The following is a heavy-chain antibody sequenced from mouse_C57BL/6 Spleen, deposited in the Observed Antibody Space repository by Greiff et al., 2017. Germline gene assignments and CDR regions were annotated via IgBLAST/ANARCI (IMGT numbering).Heavy chain of an antibody. J-gene: IGHJ4*01. D-gene: IGHD3-3*01. CDR2: ISDGGSYT. V-gene: IGHV5-4*01. CDR3: AREGTGDAMDY. Sequence: EVMLVESGGGLVKPGGSLKLSCAASGFTFSSYAMSWVRQTPEKRLEWVATISDGGSYTYYPDNVKGRFTISRDNAKNNLYLQMSHLKSEDTAMYYCAREGTGDAMDYWGQGTSVTVSS. CDR1: GFTFSSYA.